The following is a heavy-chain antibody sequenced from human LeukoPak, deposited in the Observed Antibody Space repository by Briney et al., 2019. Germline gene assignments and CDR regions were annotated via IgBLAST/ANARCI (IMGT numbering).Heavy chain of an antibody. D-gene: IGHD2-8*01. Sequence: PGGSLRLSCAAAGFTFSNYAMSWVRQAPGKGLEWVSAISGGGATIYYADSVKGRFTISRDNSKNTLYLHMNSLRAEDTAVYYCAKRLGGVLVVYAAFDYWGQGTLVTVSS. CDR2: ISGGGATI. CDR3: AKRLGGVLVVYAAFDY. CDR1: GFTFSNYA. V-gene: IGHV3-23*01. J-gene: IGHJ4*02.